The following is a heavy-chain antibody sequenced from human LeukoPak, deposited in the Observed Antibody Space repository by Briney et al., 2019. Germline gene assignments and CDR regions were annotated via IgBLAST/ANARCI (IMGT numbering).Heavy chain of an antibody. CDR3: AKDRYYGMDV. V-gene: IGHV3-48*01. J-gene: IGHJ6*02. Sequence: PGGSLRLSCAASGFTFSSYSMNWVRQAPGKGLEWVSYISSSSSTIYYADSVKGRFTISRDNAKNSLYLQMDSLRVEDTAVYYCAKDRYYGMDVWGQGTTVTVSS. CDR2: ISSSSSTI. CDR1: GFTFSSYS.